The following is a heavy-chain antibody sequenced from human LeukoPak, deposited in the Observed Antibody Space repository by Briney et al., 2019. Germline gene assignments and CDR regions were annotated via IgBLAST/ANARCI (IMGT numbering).Heavy chain of an antibody. CDR2: IKPDGNEK. CDR3: ARGMTSFDP. J-gene: IGHJ5*02. Sequence: GGSLRLSCAASGFTFNTYWMSWVRQAPGKGPEWVANIKPDGNEKYYVDSVKGRFTISRDNAKNTLYLQMNSLRAEDTAVYYCARGMTSFDPWGQGTLVTVSS. V-gene: IGHV3-7*04. CDR1: GFTFNTYW.